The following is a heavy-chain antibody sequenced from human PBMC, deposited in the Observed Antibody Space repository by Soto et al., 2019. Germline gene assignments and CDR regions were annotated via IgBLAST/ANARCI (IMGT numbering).Heavy chain of an antibody. CDR3: AKGGSGWYLFDY. J-gene: IGHJ4*02. CDR1: GFTFDDYA. CDR2: ISWNSGSI. V-gene: IGHV3-9*01. D-gene: IGHD6-19*01. Sequence: GGSLRLSCAASGFTFDDYAMHWVRQAPGKGLEWVSGISWNSGSIGYADSVKGRFTISRDNAQNSLYLHMNSLRAEDTSLYSCAKGGSGWYLFDYWGQGTLVTVSS.